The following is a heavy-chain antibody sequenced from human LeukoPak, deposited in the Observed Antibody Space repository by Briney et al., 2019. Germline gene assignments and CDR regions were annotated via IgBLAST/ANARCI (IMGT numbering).Heavy chain of an antibody. D-gene: IGHD3-22*01. CDR1: GGTFSSYA. V-gene: IGHV1-69*05. Sequence: SVKVSCKASGGTFSSYAISWVRQAPGQGLEWMGGIIPIFGTANYAQKFQGRVTMTRDTSTSTVYMELSSLRSEDTAVYYCAREFTRYYYDSSGYYYPGYFDYWGQGTLVTVSS. J-gene: IGHJ4*02. CDR3: AREFTRYYYDSSGYYYPGYFDY. CDR2: IIPIFGTA.